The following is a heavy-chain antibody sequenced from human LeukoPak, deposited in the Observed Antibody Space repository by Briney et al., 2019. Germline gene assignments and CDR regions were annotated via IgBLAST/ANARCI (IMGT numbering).Heavy chain of an antibody. D-gene: IGHD3-10*01. J-gene: IGHJ4*02. V-gene: IGHV4-61*02. CDR3: AREPAAGSGNY. CDR1: GGSISSRGYY. Sequence: PSETLSLTCAVSGGSISSRGYYWPWIRQSAGKGLEWIGRIYPGGSANYNPSFKSRVTISLDASKNQFSLKLSSVTAADTALYYCAREPAAGSGNYWGQGTLVTVSS. CDR2: IYPGGSA.